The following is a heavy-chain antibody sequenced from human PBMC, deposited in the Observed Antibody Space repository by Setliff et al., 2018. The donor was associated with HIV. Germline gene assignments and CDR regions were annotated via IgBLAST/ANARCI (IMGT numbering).Heavy chain of an antibody. V-gene: IGHV3-48*03. D-gene: IGHD7-27*01. CDR2: ISTSGSTI. CDR3: AREGPQTGDHSLALF. Sequence: LRLSCAASGFTLSYYSMNWVRQAPGKGLEWISYISTSGSTIYYADSVKGRFTISRDNAKNSLYLQMNSLRSEDTAVYYCAREGPQTGDHSLALFWGQGTVVIVSS. J-gene: IGHJ4*02. CDR1: GFTLSYYS.